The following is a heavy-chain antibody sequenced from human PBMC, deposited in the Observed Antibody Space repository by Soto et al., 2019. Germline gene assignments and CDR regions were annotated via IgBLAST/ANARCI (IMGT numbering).Heavy chain of an antibody. J-gene: IGHJ6*02. CDR1: GFTFSSYW. V-gene: IGHV3-74*01. D-gene: IGHD3-3*01. CDR3: ARGITIFGVVPRFYYGMDV. Sequence: PGGSLRLSCAASGFTFSSYWMHWVRQAPGKGLVWVSRINSDGSSTSYADSVKGRFTISRDNAKNTLYLQMNSLRAEDTAVYYCARGITIFGVVPRFYYGMDVWGQGTTVTVSS. CDR2: INSDGSST.